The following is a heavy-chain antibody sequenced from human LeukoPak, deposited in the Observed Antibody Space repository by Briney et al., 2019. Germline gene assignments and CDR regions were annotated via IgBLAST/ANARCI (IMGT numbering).Heavy chain of an antibody. J-gene: IGHJ4*02. Sequence: PGGSLRLSCAASGFTFSSYAMSWVRQAPGKGLEWVSAISGSGGSTYYADSVKGRFTISRDNSKNTLYLQMNSLRAEDTAVYYCAKDPTHRLDTAMVTAFDYWGQGTLVTVSS. CDR1: GFTFSSYA. CDR2: ISGSGGST. D-gene: IGHD5-18*01. V-gene: IGHV3-23*01. CDR3: AKDPTHRLDTAMVTAFDY.